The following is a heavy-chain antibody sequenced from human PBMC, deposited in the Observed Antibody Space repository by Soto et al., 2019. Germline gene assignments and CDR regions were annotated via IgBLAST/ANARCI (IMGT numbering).Heavy chain of an antibody. D-gene: IGHD3-3*01. Sequence: XGSLRLSCAASGFTFSSYAMHWVRQAPGKGLEWVAVISYDGSNKYYADSVKGRFTISRDNSKNTLYLQMNSLRAEDTAVYYCARAMRITIFGVVIYYYYGMDVWGQGTTVTVSS. V-gene: IGHV3-30-3*01. CDR3: ARAMRITIFGVVIYYYYGMDV. J-gene: IGHJ6*02. CDR1: GFTFSSYA. CDR2: ISYDGSNK.